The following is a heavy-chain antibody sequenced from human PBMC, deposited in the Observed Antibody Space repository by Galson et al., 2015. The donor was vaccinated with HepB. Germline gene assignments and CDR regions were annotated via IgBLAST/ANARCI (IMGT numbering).Heavy chain of an antibody. CDR2: INPNSGGT. CDR3: AREIRCSSTSCHPNWFDP. J-gene: IGHJ5*02. V-gene: IGHV1-2*02. CDR1: GYTFTGYY. D-gene: IGHD2-2*01. Sequence: SVKVSCKASGYTFTGYYMHWVRQAPGQGLEWMGWINPNSGGTNYAQKFQGRVTMTRDTSISTAYMELSRLRSDDTAVYYCAREIRCSSTSCHPNWFDPWGQGTLVTVSS.